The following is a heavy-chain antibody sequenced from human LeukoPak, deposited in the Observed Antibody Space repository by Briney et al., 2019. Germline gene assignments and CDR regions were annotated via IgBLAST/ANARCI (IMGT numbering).Heavy chain of an antibody. D-gene: IGHD4-17*01. CDR2: INHSGST. CDR3: ARGGYGDYFDAFDI. V-gene: IGHV4-34*01. J-gene: IGHJ3*02. CDR1: GGSFSGYY. Sequence: PSETLSLTCAVYGGSFSGYYWSWIRQPPGKGLEWIGEINHSGSTNYNPSLKSRVTISVDTYKNQFSLKLSSVTATDTAVYYCARGGYGDYFDAFDIWGQGTMVTVSS.